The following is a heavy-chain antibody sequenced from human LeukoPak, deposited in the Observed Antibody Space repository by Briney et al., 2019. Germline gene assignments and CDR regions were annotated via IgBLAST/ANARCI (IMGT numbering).Heavy chain of an antibody. J-gene: IGHJ4*02. Sequence: PSETLSLTCTVSGGSISSSSYYWGWIRQPPGKGLEWIGSIYHSGSTYYNPSLKSRVTISVDTSKNQFSLKLSSVTAADTAVYYCARSGYSYGYEYYFDYWGQGTLVTVSS. CDR1: GGSISSSSYY. CDR2: IYHSGST. CDR3: ARSGYSYGYEYYFDY. D-gene: IGHD5-18*01. V-gene: IGHV4-39*07.